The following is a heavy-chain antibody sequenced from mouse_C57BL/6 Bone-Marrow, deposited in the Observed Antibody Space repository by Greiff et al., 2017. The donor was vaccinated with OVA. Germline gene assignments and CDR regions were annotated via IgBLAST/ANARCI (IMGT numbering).Heavy chain of an antibody. Sequence: VQLQQSGPELVKPGASVKISCKASGYTFTDYYINWVKQRPGQGLEWIGWIFPGSGSTYYNEKFKGKATLTVDKSSSTAYMLLSSLTSEDSAVYFCARWNDGYYFCCAMDYWGQGTSVTVSS. V-gene: IGHV1-75*01. CDR1: GYTFTDYY. D-gene: IGHD2-3*01. CDR2: IFPGSGST. J-gene: IGHJ4*01. CDR3: ARWNDGYYFCCAMDY.